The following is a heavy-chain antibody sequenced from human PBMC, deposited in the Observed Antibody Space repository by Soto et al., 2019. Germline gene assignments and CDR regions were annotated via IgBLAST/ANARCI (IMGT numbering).Heavy chain of an antibody. Sequence: GGSLRLSCAGSGFTFRNSEMFWVRQAPGKGLEWVSKINYSGSNIYYSKSVKGRFTISRDNAKNSLYLQMNSLTDEDTAIYFCASEALCGADCYFFEYWGPGTLVTVS. CDR1: GFTFRNSE. V-gene: IGHV3-48*03. D-gene: IGHD2-21*02. J-gene: IGHJ4*02. CDR2: INYSGSNI. CDR3: ASEALCGADCYFFEY.